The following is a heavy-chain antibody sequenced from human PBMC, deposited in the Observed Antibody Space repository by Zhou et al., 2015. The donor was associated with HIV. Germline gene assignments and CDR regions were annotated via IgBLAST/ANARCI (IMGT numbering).Heavy chain of an antibody. J-gene: IGHJ4*02. Sequence: QVLLVQSGAEVKKPGSSVKVSCEASGYTFSSYDINWVRQATGQGLEWMGWMNPNSGNTGYAQKFQGRVTMTRNTAISTAYMELSSLRSEDTAVYFCARDGSDYFFKYWGQGTLITVSS. D-gene: IGHD2-21*02. CDR2: MNPNSGNT. CDR1: GYTFSSYD. V-gene: IGHV1-8*01. CDR3: ARDGSDYFFKY.